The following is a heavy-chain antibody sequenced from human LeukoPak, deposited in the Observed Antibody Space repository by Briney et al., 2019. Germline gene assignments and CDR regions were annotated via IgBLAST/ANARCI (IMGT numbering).Heavy chain of an antibody. D-gene: IGHD6-13*01. CDR3: ARDSGAAGTPQGYFDY. J-gene: IGHJ4*02. V-gene: IGHV3-30*04. CDR2: ISYDGSNK. Sequence: QSGGSLRLSCAASGFTFSSYAMHWVRQAPGKGLEWVAVISYDGSNKYYADSVKGRFTISRDNSKNTLYLQMNSLRAEDTAVYYCARDSGAAGTPQGYFDYWGQGTLVTVSS. CDR1: GFTFSSYA.